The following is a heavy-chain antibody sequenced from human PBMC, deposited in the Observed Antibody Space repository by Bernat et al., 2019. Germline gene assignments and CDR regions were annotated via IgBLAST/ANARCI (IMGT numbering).Heavy chain of an antibody. V-gene: IGHV3-23*01. CDR1: GFTFSTYA. CDR2: ITDRGGGP. CDR3: AKGLASSWPGSDC. J-gene: IGHJ4*02. D-gene: IGHD6-13*01. Sequence: EVQLLESGGGLVQPGGSLRLFCTASGFTFSTYAMTWVRQAPGKGLEWVSTITDRGGGPYYADSVNGRLTISRDNSKSTLYLQMNSLRAEDTALYYCAKGLASSWPGSDCWGQGTLVTVSS.